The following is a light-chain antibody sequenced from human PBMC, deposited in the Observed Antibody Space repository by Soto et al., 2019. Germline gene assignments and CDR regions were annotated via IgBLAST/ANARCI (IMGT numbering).Light chain of an antibody. V-gene: IGKV1-33*01. J-gene: IGKJ4*01. Sequence: DIQMTQSPSSLSASVGDIVTITCKASQDINNYLPWYQQKPGKAPQLLIYDASNLETGVPSRFSGSVSGTDFTLTITSRQPEDIATYYCQQDYDLPLTLSGRTKMEIK. CDR3: QQDYDLPLT. CDR1: QDINNY. CDR2: DAS.